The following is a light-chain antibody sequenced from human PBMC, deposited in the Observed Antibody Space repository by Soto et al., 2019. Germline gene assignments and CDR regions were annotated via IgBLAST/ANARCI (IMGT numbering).Light chain of an antibody. CDR3: QQYNSYWT. CDR2: KAS. Sequence: DSQMTQAPSTLSASVGDKVTNTCRASQSISSWLAWYQQKPGKAPKLLIYKASSLESGVPSRFSGSGSGTEFTLTISSLQPDDFATYYCQQYNSYWTFGQGTKVDIK. V-gene: IGKV1-5*03. J-gene: IGKJ1*01. CDR1: QSISSW.